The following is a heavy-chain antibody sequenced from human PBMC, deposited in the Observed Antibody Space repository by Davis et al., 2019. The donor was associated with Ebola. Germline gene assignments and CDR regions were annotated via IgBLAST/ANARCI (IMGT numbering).Heavy chain of an antibody. CDR1: GYTFTRYY. CDR2: INPGGGST. D-gene: IGHD2-2*01. CDR3: ARLGQQLLLGDWDY. V-gene: IGHV1-46*01. J-gene: IGHJ4*02. Sequence: ASVKVSCKASGYTFTRYYIHWVRQAPGQGLEWLGIINPGGGSTTYSQKFQGRVTMTRDTSTSTVYMDLSSLSSEDTAVYYCARLGQQLLLGDWDYWGQGTLVTVSS.